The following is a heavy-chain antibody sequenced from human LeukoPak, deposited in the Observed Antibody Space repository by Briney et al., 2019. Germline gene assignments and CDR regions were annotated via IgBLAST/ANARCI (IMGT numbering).Heavy chain of an antibody. CDR2: INPNSGGT. CDR1: GYTFTGYY. D-gene: IGHD6-19*01. Sequence: ASVKVSCKASGYTFTGYYMHWVRQAPGQGLEWMGWINPNSGGTNYAQKFQGRVTMTRDTSISTAYMELRSLRSDDTAVYYCARGGVSSGWYGSYFDYWGQGTLVTVSS. CDR3: ARGGVSSGWYGSYFDY. V-gene: IGHV1-2*02. J-gene: IGHJ4*02.